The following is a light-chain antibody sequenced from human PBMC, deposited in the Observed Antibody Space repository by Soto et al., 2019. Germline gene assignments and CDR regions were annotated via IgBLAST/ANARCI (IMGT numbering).Light chain of an antibody. J-gene: IGKJ5*01. CDR3: QQRSNWPTIT. CDR2: DAS. Sequence: EIVLTQSPATLSLSPGERATLSCRASQSVSRYLAWYQQKPGQAPRLXXYDASNRANGIPARFSGSGSGTDLTLTISSLGPEDFAVYDGQQRSNWPTITFGQGTRLEIK. V-gene: IGKV3-11*01. CDR1: QSVSRY.